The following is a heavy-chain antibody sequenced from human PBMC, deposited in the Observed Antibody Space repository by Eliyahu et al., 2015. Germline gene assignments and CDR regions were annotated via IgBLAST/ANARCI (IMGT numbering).Heavy chain of an antibody. D-gene: IGHD3-10*01. CDR3: ARSGSYYFDSGSYCDH. J-gene: IGHJ4*02. V-gene: IGHV1-18*01. Sequence: QIQLVQSGREVKKPGASVKVSCKASGYTFPSFGIIWVRQAPGQGPEWLGWISPYNGNTKYAPRFQGRVTVTADTSTNTAYLELRRLRSDDTADYYCARSGSYYFDSGSYCDHWGQGTLVTVPS. CDR1: GYTFPSFG. CDR2: ISPYNGNT.